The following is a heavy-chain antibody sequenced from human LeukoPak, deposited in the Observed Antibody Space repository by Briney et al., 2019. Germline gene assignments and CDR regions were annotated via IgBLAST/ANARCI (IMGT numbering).Heavy chain of an antibody. D-gene: IGHD5-18*01. Sequence: GGSLRLSCAASGFIFSNYWMSWVRQAPGKGLEWVANIREDGSEAYYVDFVKGRFTISRDNDKNSLHLQMNSLRVEDTAVYYCARVLYFRENSYAGPLDQWGQGTLVTVSS. V-gene: IGHV3-7*01. J-gene: IGHJ4*02. CDR2: IREDGSEA. CDR1: GFIFSNYW. CDR3: ARVLYFRENSYAGPLDQ.